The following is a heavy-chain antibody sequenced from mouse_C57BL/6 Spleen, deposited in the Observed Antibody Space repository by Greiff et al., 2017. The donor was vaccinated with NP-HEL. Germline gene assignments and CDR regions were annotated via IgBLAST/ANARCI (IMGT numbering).Heavy chain of an antibody. Sequence: VHLVESGPELVKPGASVKISCKASGYSFTSYYIHWVKQRPGQGLVWIGWIYPGSGNTKYNEKFKGKATLTADTSSSTAYMQLSSLTSEDSAVYYCARDYGSSYNYWGQGTTLTVSS. CDR2: IYPGSGNT. D-gene: IGHD1-1*01. CDR1: GYSFTSYY. V-gene: IGHV1-66*01. CDR3: ARDYGSSYNY. J-gene: IGHJ2*01.